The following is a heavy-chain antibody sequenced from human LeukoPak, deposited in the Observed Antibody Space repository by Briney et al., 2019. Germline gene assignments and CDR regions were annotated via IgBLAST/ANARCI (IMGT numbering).Heavy chain of an antibody. D-gene: IGHD2-2*01. CDR2: IRNDGSYK. CDR3: ATPGVVPAYGYFDY. J-gene: IGHJ4*02. V-gene: IGHV3-30*02. Sequence: GGSLRLSCATSGFTFSGYGMHWVRQAPGKGLEWVAFIRNDGSYKYYADSVKGRFTISRDNSKNTLYLQMNSLRAEDTAVYYCATPGVVPAYGYFDYWGQGTLVTVSS. CDR1: GFTFSGYG.